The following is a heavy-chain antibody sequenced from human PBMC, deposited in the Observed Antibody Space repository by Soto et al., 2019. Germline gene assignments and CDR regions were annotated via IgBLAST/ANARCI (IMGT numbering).Heavy chain of an antibody. CDR3: ARESEDLTSNFDY. Sequence: PVGSLRLSCAASGFTFTRYSMNWVRQAPGKGLEWVSSISSTTNYIYYGDSMKGRFTISRENAKNSLYLEMNSLRAEDTAVYYCARESEDLTSNFDYWGQGTLVNVSS. CDR2: ISSTTNYI. CDR1: GFTFTRYS. V-gene: IGHV3-21*06. J-gene: IGHJ4*02.